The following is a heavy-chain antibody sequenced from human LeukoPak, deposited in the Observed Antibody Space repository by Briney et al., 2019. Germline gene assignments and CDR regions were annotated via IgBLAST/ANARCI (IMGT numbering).Heavy chain of an antibody. CDR1: GFTFSNYA. J-gene: IGHJ4*02. CDR2: ISYDGSNK. D-gene: IGHD4-11*01. CDR3: ARETTLTTSLFDL. V-gene: IGHV3-30-3*01. Sequence: GGSLRLSCAASGFTFSNYAMHWVRQAPGKGLEWMAVISYDGSNKYYADSVKGRFTISRDNAKNSLYLQMNSLRAEDTAVYYCARETTLTTSLFDLWGQGTLVTVSS.